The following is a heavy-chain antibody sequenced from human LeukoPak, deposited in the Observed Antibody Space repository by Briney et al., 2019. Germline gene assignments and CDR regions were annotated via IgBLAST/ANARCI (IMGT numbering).Heavy chain of an antibody. CDR3: ARDPYCSGGSCYATFDY. D-gene: IGHD2-15*01. J-gene: IGHJ4*02. CDR1: GFTFSSYW. Sequence: PGGSLRLSCAASGFTFSSYWMSWVRQAPGKGLEWVAHIKQDGSEKYYVDSVKGRFTISRDNAKSSLYLQMNSLRAEDTAVYYCARDPYCSGGSCYATFDYWGQGTLVTVSS. CDR2: IKQDGSEK. V-gene: IGHV3-7*01.